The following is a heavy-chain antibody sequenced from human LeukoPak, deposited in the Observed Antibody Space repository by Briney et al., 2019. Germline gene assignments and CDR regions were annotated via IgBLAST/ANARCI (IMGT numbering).Heavy chain of an antibody. CDR3: ATDDVTMVRGVITYYYYGMDV. D-gene: IGHD3-10*01. CDR2: FDPEDGET. CDR1: GYTLTELS. V-gene: IGHV1-24*01. Sequence: ASVNVSCKVSGYTLTELSMHWVRQAPGKGLEWMGGFDPEDGETIYAQKFQGRVTMTEDTSTDTAYMELSSLRSEDTAVYYCATDDVTMVRGVITYYYYGMDVWGQGTTVTVSS. J-gene: IGHJ6*02.